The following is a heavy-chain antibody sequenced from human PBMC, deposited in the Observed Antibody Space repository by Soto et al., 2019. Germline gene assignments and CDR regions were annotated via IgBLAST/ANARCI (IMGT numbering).Heavy chain of an antibody. J-gene: IGHJ3*01. CDR3: ARLYFSRSSGYSVGVFYF. CDR2: IWFDGSDK. D-gene: IGHD2-2*01. V-gene: IGHV3-33*01. CDR1: GFTFSSYG. Sequence: GGSLRLSCAASGFTFSSYGMHWVRQAPGKGLEWVALIWFDGSDKYYVDSVKGRFTISRDNSKNTVHLQMNSLRVEDTAVYYCARLYFSRSSGYSVGVFYFRGQGTLVTGSS.